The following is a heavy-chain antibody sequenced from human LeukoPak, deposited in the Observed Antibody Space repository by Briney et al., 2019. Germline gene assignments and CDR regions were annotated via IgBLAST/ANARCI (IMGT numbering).Heavy chain of an antibody. D-gene: IGHD3-22*01. J-gene: IGHJ3*02. CDR1: GYSISSGYY. CDR2: IYHSGST. CDR3: ARDYYDSSGYYEIHAFDI. V-gene: IGHV4-38-2*02. Sequence: RASETLSLTCTVSGYSISSGYYWGWIRQPPGKGPEWIGSIYHSGSTYYNPSLKSRVTITVDTSKKQFSLKLSSVTAADTAVYYCARDYYDSSGYYEIHAFDIWGQGTMVTVSS.